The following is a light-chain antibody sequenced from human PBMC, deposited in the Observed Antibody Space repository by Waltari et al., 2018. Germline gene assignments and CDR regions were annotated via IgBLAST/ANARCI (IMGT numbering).Light chain of an antibody. CDR2: DVY. CDR1: GSDVGRYNY. J-gene: IGLJ2*01. Sequence: QSALTQPRSVSGSPGQSVTISCTGTGSDVGRYNYVSWYQQYPGKAPKLMISDVYERPSGGPDRCAGAKSGNTASLTISVLQAEDEAVYYCCSYAGDYTLVFGGGTEVTVL. CDR3: CSYAGDYTLV. V-gene: IGLV2-11*01.